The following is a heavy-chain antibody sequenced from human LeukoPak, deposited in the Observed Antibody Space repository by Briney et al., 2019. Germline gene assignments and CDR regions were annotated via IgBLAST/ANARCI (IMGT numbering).Heavy chain of an antibody. CDR3: AKGFYDNSASGVFDI. CDR1: GFTVSSNY. CDR2: IYSGGGT. J-gene: IGHJ3*02. V-gene: IGHV3-66*01. Sequence: GGSLRLSCAASGFTVSSNYMTWVRQAPGKGLEWVSVIYSGGGTFYADSVKGRFTISRDNSKNTLYLQMNSLRAEDTAVYYCAKGFYDNSASGVFDIWGQGTMVTVSS. D-gene: IGHD3-22*01.